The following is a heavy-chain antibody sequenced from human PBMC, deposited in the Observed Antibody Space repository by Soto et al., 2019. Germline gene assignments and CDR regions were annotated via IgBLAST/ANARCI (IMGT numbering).Heavy chain of an antibody. Sequence: ASVKVSCKASGYTFTSYGISWVRQAPGQGLEWMGWISAYNGNTNYAQKLQGRVTMTTDTSTSTAYMELRSLRSDDTAVYYCAREAEYSSSSWFGPWGQGTLVTGSS. J-gene: IGHJ5*02. CDR3: AREAEYSSSSWFGP. D-gene: IGHD6-6*01. CDR1: GYTFTSYG. CDR2: ISAYNGNT. V-gene: IGHV1-18*01.